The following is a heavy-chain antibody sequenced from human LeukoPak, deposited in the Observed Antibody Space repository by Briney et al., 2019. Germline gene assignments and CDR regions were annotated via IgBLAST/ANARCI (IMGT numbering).Heavy chain of an antibody. Sequence: PGKSLKISCKGSGYSFTSYWIGWVRQMPGKGLEWMGIIYPGDSDTRYSPSFQSQVTISADKSISTAYLQLNSLKASDTAMYYCAIRTGMAVDYWGQGTLVTVSS. CDR3: AIRTGMAVDY. D-gene: IGHD1-14*01. CDR2: IYPGDSDT. V-gene: IGHV5-51*01. CDR1: GYSFTSYW. J-gene: IGHJ4*02.